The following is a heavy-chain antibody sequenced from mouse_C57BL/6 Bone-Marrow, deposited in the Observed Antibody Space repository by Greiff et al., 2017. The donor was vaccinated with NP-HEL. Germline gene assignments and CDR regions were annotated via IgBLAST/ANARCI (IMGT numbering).Heavy chain of an antibody. J-gene: IGHJ2*01. CDR2: IDPENGDT. V-gene: IGHV14-4*01. D-gene: IGHD1-1*01. CDR3: TTTLITTVVNFDY. CDR1: GFNFTDDY. Sequence: VQLQQPGAELVRPGASVKLSCTASGFNFTDDYMHWVKQRPEQGLEWIGWIDPENGDTEYASKFQGKATITADTSSNTAYLQLSSLTSEDTAVYYCTTTLITTVVNFDYWGQGTTLTVSA.